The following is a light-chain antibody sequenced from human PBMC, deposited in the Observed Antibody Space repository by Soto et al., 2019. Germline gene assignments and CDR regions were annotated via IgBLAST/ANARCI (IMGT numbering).Light chain of an antibody. CDR2: KAS. CDR1: QAIGSW. Sequence: DIQMTQSPSTLSGSVGDRVTITCRASQAIGSWLAWDQQKPGKAPKLLIYKASTLKSGVPSRFSGSGSGTEFTLTISSLQPDDFATYYCQHYNSYSEAFGQGTKVDIK. CDR3: QHYNSYSEA. J-gene: IGKJ1*01. V-gene: IGKV1-5*03.